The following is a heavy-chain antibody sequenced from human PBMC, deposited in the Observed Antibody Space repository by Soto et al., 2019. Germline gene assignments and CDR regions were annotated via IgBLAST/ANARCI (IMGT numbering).Heavy chain of an antibody. CDR2: IIPIFGTA. D-gene: IGHD3-22*01. CDR1: GGTFSSYA. CDR3: TTGFIMTYYYDSSGYSPGRY. Sequence: SVKVSCKASGGTFSSYAISWVRQAPGQGLEWMGGIIPIFGTANYAQKFQGRVTITADESTSTAYMELSSLRSEDTAVYYCTTGFIMTYYYDSSGYSPGRYWGQGTLVTVSS. J-gene: IGHJ4*02. V-gene: IGHV1-69*13.